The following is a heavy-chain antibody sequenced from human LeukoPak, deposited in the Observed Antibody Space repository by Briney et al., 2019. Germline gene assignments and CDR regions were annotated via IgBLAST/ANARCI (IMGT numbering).Heavy chain of an antibody. CDR3: AREMATITRIYYYYGMDV. Sequence: SVKVSCKASGGTFSSYAISWVRQAPGQGLEWMGRIIPILGIANYAQKFQGRVTITADKSTSTAYMELSSLRSGDTAVYYCAREMATITRIYYYYGMDVWGQGTTVTVSS. CDR2: IIPILGIA. D-gene: IGHD5-24*01. V-gene: IGHV1-69*04. CDR1: GGTFSSYA. J-gene: IGHJ6*02.